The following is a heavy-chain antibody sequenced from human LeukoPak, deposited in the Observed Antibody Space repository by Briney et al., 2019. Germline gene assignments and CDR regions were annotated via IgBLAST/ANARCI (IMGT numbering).Heavy chain of an antibody. CDR1: GGSISRSSYW. V-gene: IGHV4-39*01. CDR2: IYYGGTT. J-gene: IGHJ4*02. CDR3: ASRTMGTKSIDY. D-gene: IGHD1-7*01. Sequence: SETLSLTCTVSGGSISRSSYWWDWIRQPPGKGLERIGSIYYGGTTYYNPSRKSRVTISVDTSKIQFSLKLSSVTAADTAVYYCASRTMGTKSIDYWGQGTLVTVSS.